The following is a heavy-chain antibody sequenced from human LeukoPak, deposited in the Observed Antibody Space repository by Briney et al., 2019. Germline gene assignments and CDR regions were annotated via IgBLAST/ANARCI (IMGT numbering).Heavy chain of an antibody. CDR2: IDSGGNHI. CDR1: GFTFSSYE. J-gene: IGHJ4*02. Sequence: GGSLRLSCAASGFTFSSYEMNWVRQAPGKGLEWLSYIDSGGNHIYYADSVKGRFIISRDNAKNSLYLQMNSLRAEDTAVYYCARDVVQLWSKDSWGQGTLVTVSS. D-gene: IGHD5-18*01. CDR3: ARDVVQLWSKDS. V-gene: IGHV3-48*03.